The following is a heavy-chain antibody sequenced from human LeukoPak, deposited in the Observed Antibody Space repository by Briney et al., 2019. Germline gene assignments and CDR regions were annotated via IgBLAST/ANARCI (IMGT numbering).Heavy chain of an antibody. CDR2: IKQDGSEK. Sequence: TGGSLRLSCAASGFTFSNYWMTWVRQAPGKGLEWVANIKQDGSEKNYVDSVRGRFIISRDNAKNSLYLQMDSLRAEDTAVYYCATSRGIAAAAWGQGTLVTVSS. D-gene: IGHD6-13*01. CDR3: ATSRGIAAAA. V-gene: IGHV3-7*01. J-gene: IGHJ1*01. CDR1: GFTFSNYW.